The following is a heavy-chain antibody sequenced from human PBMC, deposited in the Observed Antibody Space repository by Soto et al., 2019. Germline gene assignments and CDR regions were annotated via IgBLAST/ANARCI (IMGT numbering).Heavy chain of an antibody. CDR1: GYSFVSYW. J-gene: IGHJ4*02. D-gene: IGHD5-12*01. CDR3: ARTDGYEIEY. CDR2: IYPGDSDT. Sequence: GESLKISCKGSGYSFVSYWNGWVRQMPGKGLEWMGIIYPGDSDTRYSPSFQGQVTISADKFITTVYLQWSSLEASDTAMYYCARTDGYEIEYWGQGTLVTVSS. V-gene: IGHV5-51*01.